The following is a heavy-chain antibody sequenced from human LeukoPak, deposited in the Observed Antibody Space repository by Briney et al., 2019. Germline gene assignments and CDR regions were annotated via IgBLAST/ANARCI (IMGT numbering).Heavy chain of an antibody. J-gene: IGHJ4*02. CDR1: GFTFSSYD. D-gene: IGHD1-26*01. CDR3: ARQNTPHGNFDY. CDR2: IGVVANT. V-gene: IGHV3-13*01. Sequence: PGGSLRLSCAASGFTFSSYDMHWVRQATGKGLEWVSAIGVVANTFYSGSVKGRFTISRENAKNSLYLLMTSLRAEDTAVYYCARQNTPHGNFDYWGQGILVTVSS.